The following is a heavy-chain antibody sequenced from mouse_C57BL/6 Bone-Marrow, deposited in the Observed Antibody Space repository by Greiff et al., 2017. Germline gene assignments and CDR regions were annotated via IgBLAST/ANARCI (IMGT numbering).Heavy chain of an antibody. Sequence: QVQLQQSGPELVKPGASVKISCKASGYAFSSSWMNWVKQRPGKGLEWIGRIYPGDGDTNYNGKFKGKATLTADKSSSTAYMQLSSLTSEDSAVYFCARWGVGDYFDYWGQGTTLTGSS. CDR1: GYAFSSSW. D-gene: IGHD1-3*01. CDR2: IYPGDGDT. J-gene: IGHJ2*01. CDR3: ARWGVGDYFDY. V-gene: IGHV1-82*01.